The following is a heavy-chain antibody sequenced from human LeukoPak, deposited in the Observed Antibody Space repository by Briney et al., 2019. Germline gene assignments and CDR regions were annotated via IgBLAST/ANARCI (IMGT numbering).Heavy chain of an antibody. J-gene: IGHJ4*02. D-gene: IGHD6-19*01. Sequence: ASVKVSCKASGYTFTGYYMHWVRQAPGQGLEWMGWINPNSGGTNYAQKFQGRVTMTGDTSISTAYMELSRLRSDDTAVYYCARDRSYSSGLFGYWGQGTLVTVSS. CDR3: ARDRSYSSGLFGY. CDR2: INPNSGGT. V-gene: IGHV1-2*02. CDR1: GYTFTGYY.